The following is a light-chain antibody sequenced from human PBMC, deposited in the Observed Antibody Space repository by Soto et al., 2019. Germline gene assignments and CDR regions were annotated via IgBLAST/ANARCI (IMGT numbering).Light chain of an antibody. CDR1: QTISNY. V-gene: IGKV1-39*01. J-gene: IGKJ1*01. CDR2: AAS. CDR3: QQSYSTPPA. Sequence: DIQMTQSPSSLSASVGDRVTITCRASQTISNYLNWYQQKPGKAPKLLIYAASSLQRGVPSRFSGSGSGTHFTLTISSLQPEDFATYYCQQSYSTPPAFGQGTKVELK.